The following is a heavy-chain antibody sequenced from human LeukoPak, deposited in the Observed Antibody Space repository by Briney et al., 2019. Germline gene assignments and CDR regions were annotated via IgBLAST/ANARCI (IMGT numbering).Heavy chain of an antibody. Sequence: PGGSLRLSCAASGFTFSSYWMHWVREVPGKGLVWVSRITSEGSSTSYADSVKGRFTISRDNAKNTLSLQMDSLRAEDTAVYYCARGASVVALDWGQGTLVTVSS. CDR2: ITSEGSST. V-gene: IGHV3-74*01. D-gene: IGHD2-15*01. CDR3: ARGASVVALD. CDR1: GFTFSSYW. J-gene: IGHJ4*02.